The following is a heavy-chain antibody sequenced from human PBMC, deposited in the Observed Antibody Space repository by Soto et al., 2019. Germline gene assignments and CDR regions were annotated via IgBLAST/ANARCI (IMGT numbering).Heavy chain of an antibody. CDR3: ARAPLPVSYFDS. Sequence: ASVTVSFTASGYTFTSSRVPWVRQAPGQGLEWMGWISAFNGATNYAQKFQDRVTMTTDTFTRTAYMELRSLRSDDTAVYYCARAPLPVSYFDSWGQGNLVPVT. V-gene: IGHV1-18*01. J-gene: IGHJ4*02. CDR2: ISAFNGAT. CDR1: GYTFTSSR.